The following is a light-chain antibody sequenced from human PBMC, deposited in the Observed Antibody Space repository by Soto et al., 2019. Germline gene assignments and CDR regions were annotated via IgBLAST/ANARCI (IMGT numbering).Light chain of an antibody. CDR1: QDLSNF. CDR3: LQHNRYPWT. CDR2: AAS. V-gene: IGKV1-17*03. J-gene: IGKJ1*01. Sequence: DIQMTQSPSAMSASVGDRVTITCRASQDLSNFLAWFQQKPGKVPQRLIYAASSLQSGVPSRFSGSGSGTEFTLTISSLQPEDFATYYCLQHNRYPWTFGQGTKVEIK.